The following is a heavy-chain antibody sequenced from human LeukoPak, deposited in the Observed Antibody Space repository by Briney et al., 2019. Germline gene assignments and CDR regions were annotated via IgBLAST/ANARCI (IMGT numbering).Heavy chain of an antibody. V-gene: IGHV3-23*01. CDR3: ARDSRYYDSSLK. J-gene: IGHJ4*02. D-gene: IGHD3-22*01. CDR2: ISASGDTI. CDR1: GFTFSNFA. Sequence: GGSLRLSCAASGFTFSNFAMSWVRQSPGRGLEWVSPISASGDTIYYADSMKGRFTISRDNAKNSLYLQMNSLRAEDTAVYYCARDSRYYDSSLKWGQGTLVTVSS.